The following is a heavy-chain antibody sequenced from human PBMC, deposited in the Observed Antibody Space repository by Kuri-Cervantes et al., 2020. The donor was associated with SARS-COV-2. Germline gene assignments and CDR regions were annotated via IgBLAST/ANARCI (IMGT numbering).Heavy chain of an antibody. J-gene: IGHJ6*02. D-gene: IGHD3-3*01. CDR1: GFTFDDYA. CDR3: ARERNPYYDFWSGPTHGMDV. V-gene: IGHV3-7*01. CDR2: IKQDGSEE. Sequence: GESLKISCAASGFTFDDYAMHWVRQAPGKGLEWVANIKQDGSEESYVDSVKGRFTISRDNAQNSLYLQMNSLRDEDTAVYYCARERNPYYDFWSGPTHGMDVWGQGTTVTVSS.